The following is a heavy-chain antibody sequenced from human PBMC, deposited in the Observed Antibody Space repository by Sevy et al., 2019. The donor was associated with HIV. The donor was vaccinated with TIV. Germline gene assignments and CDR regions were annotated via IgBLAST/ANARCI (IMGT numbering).Heavy chain of an antibody. J-gene: IGHJ4*02. CDR1: GFTFSYFG. Sequence: GSLRLSCTASGFTFSYFGMHWVRQAPGKGLEWVAFIGYDATDNYYADSVKGRFAISRDNSKNTLFLQMNSLRPEDTAIYYCAKNTASAGTGGFDYWGQGALVTVSS. CDR2: IGYDATDN. D-gene: IGHD6-13*01. CDR3: AKNTASAGTGGFDY. V-gene: IGHV3-30*02.